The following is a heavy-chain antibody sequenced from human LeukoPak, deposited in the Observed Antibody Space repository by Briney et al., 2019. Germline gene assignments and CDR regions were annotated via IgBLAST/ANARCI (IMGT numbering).Heavy chain of an antibody. Sequence: SETLSLTCAVSGGSISSSNWWSWVRQPPGKGLEWIGEIYHSESTNYNPSLKSRVTISVDKSKNQFSLRLNSVTAADTAVYYCARGGSSSSWPFDYWGQGTLVTVSS. CDR1: GGSISSSNW. CDR3: ARGGSSSSWPFDY. J-gene: IGHJ4*02. CDR2: IYHSEST. V-gene: IGHV4-4*02. D-gene: IGHD6-13*01.